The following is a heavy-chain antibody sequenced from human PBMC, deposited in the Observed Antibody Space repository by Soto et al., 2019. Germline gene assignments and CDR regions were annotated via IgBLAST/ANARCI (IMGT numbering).Heavy chain of an antibody. D-gene: IGHD3-9*01. CDR2: ISAYNGNT. CDR1: GYTFTSYG. CDR3: ARDRRGELRYFDWPAPQDAFDI. Sequence: GAPVKVSWKASGYTFTSYGISWVRQAPGQGLEWMGWISAYNGNTNYAQKLQGRVTMTTDTSTSTAYMELRSLRSDDTAVYYCARDRRGELRYFDWPAPQDAFDIWGQATMVTVSS. V-gene: IGHV1-18*01. J-gene: IGHJ3*02.